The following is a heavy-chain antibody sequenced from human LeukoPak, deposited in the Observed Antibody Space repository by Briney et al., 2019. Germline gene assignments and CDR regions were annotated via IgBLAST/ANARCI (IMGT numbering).Heavy chain of an antibody. CDR2: ISGSGVST. V-gene: IGHV3-23*01. J-gene: IGHJ4*02. Sequence: GGSLRLPCAASGFTFSSYVMSWVRQAPGKGLECVSTISGSGVSTDYADSVKGRFTISRDNSKNTLYLQVNSLRAEDTAVYYCASGTSFRYFDYWGQGTLVTVSS. D-gene: IGHD3-10*01. CDR1: GFTFSSYV. CDR3: ASGTSFRYFDY.